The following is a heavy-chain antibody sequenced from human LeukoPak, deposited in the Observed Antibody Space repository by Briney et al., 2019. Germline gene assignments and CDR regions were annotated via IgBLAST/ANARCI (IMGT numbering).Heavy chain of an antibody. D-gene: IGHD6-19*01. Sequence: GASVKVSCKASGYTFTSYDINWVRQATGQGLEWMGWMNPNSGNTGYAQKFQGRVTITRNTSISTAYMELSSLRSEDTAVYYCAISPSGEGWFDPWGQGTLVTVSS. J-gene: IGHJ5*02. V-gene: IGHV1-8*03. CDR3: AISPSGEGWFDP. CDR1: GYTFTSYD. CDR2: MNPNSGNT.